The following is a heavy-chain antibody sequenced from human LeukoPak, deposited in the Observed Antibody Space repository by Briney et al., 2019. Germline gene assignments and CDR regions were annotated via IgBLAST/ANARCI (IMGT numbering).Heavy chain of an antibody. V-gene: IGHV3-7*01. CDR2: IKQDGSEK. Sequence: GGSLRLSCAVSGFTFSSYWMSWVRQAPGKGLEWVANIKQDGSEKYYVDSVKGRFTISRDNAKNSLYLQMNSLRAEDTAVYYCARDRNIVLMVYAMAYAFDIWGQGTMVTVSS. CDR1: GFTFSSYW. D-gene: IGHD2-8*01. J-gene: IGHJ3*02. CDR3: ARDRNIVLMVYAMAYAFDI.